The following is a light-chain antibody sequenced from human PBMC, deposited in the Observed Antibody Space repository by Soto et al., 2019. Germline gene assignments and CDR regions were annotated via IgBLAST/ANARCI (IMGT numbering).Light chain of an antibody. V-gene: IGKV1-5*01. CDR1: QSISSW. CDR3: QQYSTFPRT. J-gene: IGKJ1*01. Sequence: DIQMTQSPSTLPASVGDRVTITCRASQSISSWLAWYQQKPGRAPNFLIYDASTLESGVPSGFSGSGSGTEFTLTITNLQPDDFATFYCQQYSTFPRTFGQGTKVDIK. CDR2: DAS.